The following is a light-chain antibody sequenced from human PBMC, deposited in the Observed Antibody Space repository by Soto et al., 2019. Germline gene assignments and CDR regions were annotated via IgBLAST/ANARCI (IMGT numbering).Light chain of an antibody. CDR1: SSDVGGYNF. V-gene: IGLV2-14*01. J-gene: IGLJ3*02. Sequence: QSALTQPASVSGSPGQSITISCTGTSSDVGGYNFVSWYQQHPGKAPKLIIYAVNNRPSVVSDRFSASNSGNTASLTISGVQAEDEADYYCSSYTVSTTLVLFGGGTKLTVL. CDR3: SSYTVSTTLVL. CDR2: AVN.